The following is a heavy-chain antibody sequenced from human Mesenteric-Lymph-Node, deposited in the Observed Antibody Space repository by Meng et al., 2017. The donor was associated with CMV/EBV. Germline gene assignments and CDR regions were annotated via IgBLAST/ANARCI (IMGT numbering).Heavy chain of an antibody. J-gene: IGHJ4*02. CDR2: VDQDGRLE. CDR1: GFTFNSYW. CDR3: ATPGTGDNSGFHY. Sequence: GESLKISCGASGFTFNSYWMTWVRQAPGKGLEWVANVDQDGRLENYVDSVKGRFTISRDNSKNTLYLEMDSLRRDDTAVFYCATPGTGDNSGFHYWGQGTLVTVSS. V-gene: IGHV3-7*01. D-gene: IGHD3-22*01.